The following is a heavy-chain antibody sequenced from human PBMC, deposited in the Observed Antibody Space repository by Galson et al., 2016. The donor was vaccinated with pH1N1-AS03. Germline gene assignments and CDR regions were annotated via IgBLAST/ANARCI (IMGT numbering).Heavy chain of an antibody. V-gene: IGHV3-23*01. J-gene: IGHJ4*02. CDR1: GFTFSTYA. Sequence: LRLSCAASGFTFSTYAMSWVRQAPGKGLEWVSSISGADLSTYYADSVKGRFTVSRDNSKNTLYLQMNGLRAEDTAIYYCANPRASGTTMVTRPDYWGQGILVTVSS. CDR3: ANPRASGTTMVTRPDY. D-gene: IGHD5-18*01. CDR2: ISGADLST.